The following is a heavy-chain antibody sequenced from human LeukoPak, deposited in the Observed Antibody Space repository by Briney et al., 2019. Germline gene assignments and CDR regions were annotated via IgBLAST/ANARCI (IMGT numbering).Heavy chain of an antibody. CDR1: GFIFSSFA. D-gene: IGHD3-10*01. CDR2: ISGSGGST. CDR3: AKGGITMVRGVIIGDYYYYYMDV. Sequence: GGSLRLSCAASGFIFSSFAMNWVRQAPGKGLEWVSIISGSGGSTYYADSVKGRFTISRDNSENTLYLQMNSLRAEDTAVYYCAKGGITMVRGVIIGDYYYYYMDVWGKGTTVTISS. V-gene: IGHV3-23*01. J-gene: IGHJ6*03.